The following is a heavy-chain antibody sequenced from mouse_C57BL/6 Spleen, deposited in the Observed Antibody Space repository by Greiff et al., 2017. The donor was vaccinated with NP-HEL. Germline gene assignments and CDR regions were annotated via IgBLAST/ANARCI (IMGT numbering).Heavy chain of an antibody. CDR1: GYTFTSYG. Sequence: VMLVESGAELARPGASVKLSCKASGYTFTSYGISWVKQRTGQGLEWIGEIYPRSGNTYYNEKFKGKATLTADKSSSTAYMELRSLTSEDSAVYFCASGGYDYDEGYYAMDYWGQGTSVTVSS. CDR2: IYPRSGNT. V-gene: IGHV1-81*01. CDR3: ASGGYDYDEGYYAMDY. D-gene: IGHD2-4*01. J-gene: IGHJ4*01.